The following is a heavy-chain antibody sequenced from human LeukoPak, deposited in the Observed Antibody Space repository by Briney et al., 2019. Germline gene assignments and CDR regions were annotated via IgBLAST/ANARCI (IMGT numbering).Heavy chain of an antibody. Sequence: ASVKVSCKASGYTFTNCGISWVRQAPGQGLEWMGWISVFYGHTNYSENLQGRVTMTTDTSTSTAYMEVRGLRSDDTAVYYCVREVSAADAGYMDVWGTGTTVIVSS. D-gene: IGHD6-13*01. CDR3: VREVSAADAGYMDV. V-gene: IGHV1-18*01. J-gene: IGHJ6*03. CDR1: GYTFTNCG. CDR2: ISVFYGHT.